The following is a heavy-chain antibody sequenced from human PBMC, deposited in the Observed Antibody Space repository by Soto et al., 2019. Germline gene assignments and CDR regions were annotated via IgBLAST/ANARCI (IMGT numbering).Heavy chain of an antibody. CDR2: ISPDGSQI. J-gene: IGHJ4*02. CDR1: GFTFSGKT. Sequence: HPGGSLRLSCAASGFTFSGKTMYWVRQAPGKGLEWVALISPDGSQIFYADPVKGRFTISRDNSKNTLYLQMNSLRAEDTSLYLCATDIHATWLLNSWGQGTLVTVSS. D-gene: IGHD2-2*02. CDR3: ATDIHATWLLNS. V-gene: IGHV3-30-3*01.